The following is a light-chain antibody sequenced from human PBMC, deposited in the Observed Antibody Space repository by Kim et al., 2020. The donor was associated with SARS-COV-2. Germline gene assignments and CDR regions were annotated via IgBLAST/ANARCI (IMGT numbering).Light chain of an antibody. CDR3: MQSLQPPLT. CDR1: RSLLHSNGNPY. V-gene: IGKV2-28*01. CDR2: LDS. J-gene: IGKJ4*01. Sequence: PASNSCRVSRSLLHSNGNPYFGWYLKKPGQSPQVLIELDSNRATGVPDRFRGSGSGTDFTLKVSRVEAGDVGVYYCMQSLQPPLTFGGGTKVDIK.